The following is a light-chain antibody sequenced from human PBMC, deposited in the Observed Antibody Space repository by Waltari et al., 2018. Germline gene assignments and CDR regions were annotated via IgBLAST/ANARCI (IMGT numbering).Light chain of an antibody. CDR2: KAS. V-gene: IGKV1-5*03. J-gene: IGKJ1*01. Sequence: DIQMTQFPSTLSASVGDRVTITCRASQSVSSWLAWYKQKPGKDPKLLIYKASTLEGGVPSRFSGSGSGTEFTLTISSLQPDDFATYYCQQYNTYSTFGQGTKVDIK. CDR1: QSVSSW. CDR3: QQYNTYST.